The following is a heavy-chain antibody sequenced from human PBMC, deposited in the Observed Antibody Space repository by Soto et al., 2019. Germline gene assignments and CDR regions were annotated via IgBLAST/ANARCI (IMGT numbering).Heavy chain of an antibody. D-gene: IGHD1-26*01. CDR2: ISSSSITI. V-gene: IGHV3-48*02. CDR1: GFTFSSYS. CDR3: AREGGNLNWFDP. Sequence: EVQLVESGGGLVQPGGSLRLACAASGFTFSSYSMNWVRQAPGKGLEWGSYISSSSITIYYADSVKGRFTISRDNAKNSLYLQMNSLRDEDTAVYYCAREGGNLNWFDPWGQGTLVTVSS. J-gene: IGHJ5*02.